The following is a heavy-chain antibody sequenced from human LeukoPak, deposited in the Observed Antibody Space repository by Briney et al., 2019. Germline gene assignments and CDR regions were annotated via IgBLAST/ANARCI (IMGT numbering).Heavy chain of an antibody. J-gene: IGHJ4*02. CDR2: INHSGST. D-gene: IGHD3-10*01. V-gene: IGHV4-34*01. CDR1: GGSFSGYY. Sequence: PSETLSLTCAVYGGSFSGYYWSWIRQPPGKGLEWIGEINHSGSTNYNPSLKSRVTISVDTSNNQFSLKLNSVTAADTAVYYCAREGIYPPYYFDYWGQGTLVTVSS. CDR3: AREGIYPPYYFDY.